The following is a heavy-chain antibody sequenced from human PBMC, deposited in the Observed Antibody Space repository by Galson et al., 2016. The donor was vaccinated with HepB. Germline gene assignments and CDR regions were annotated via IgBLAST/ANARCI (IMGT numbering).Heavy chain of an antibody. CDR2: IFHSGST. D-gene: IGHD4-17*01. J-gene: IGHJ6*02. CDR1: GGSISSRNW. CDR3: ATTTTVTTALFYYPYGIDV. Sequence: SETLSLTCAVSGGSISSRNWWSWVRQPPGKGLEWIGEIFHSGSTNYNPSLKSRVSISVDNSKNQFSLNLNSVTAADTAVYYCATTTTVTTALFYYPYGIDVWGQGTTVTVSS. V-gene: IGHV4-4*02.